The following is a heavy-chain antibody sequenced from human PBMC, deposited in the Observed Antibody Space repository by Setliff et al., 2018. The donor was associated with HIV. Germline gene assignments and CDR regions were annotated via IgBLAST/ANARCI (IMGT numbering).Heavy chain of an antibody. D-gene: IGHD4-17*01. CDR3: VKDGDYRNGDYDAFDI. V-gene: IGHV3-48*04. J-gene: IGHJ3*02. CDR2: IGSSNHGI. CDR1: GFNFRSYG. Sequence: PGGSLRLSCAASGFNFRSYGMTWVRQAPGKGLDWVAHIGSSNHGIHYTASVQGRFTVSRDNANNLLFLQMNNLRVEDTAVYYCVKDGDYRNGDYDAFDIWGQGTMVTVSS.